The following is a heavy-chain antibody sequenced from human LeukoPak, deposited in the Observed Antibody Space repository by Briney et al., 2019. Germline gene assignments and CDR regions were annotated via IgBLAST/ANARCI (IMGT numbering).Heavy chain of an antibody. CDR1: GFTFSRYA. CDR2: ISADDDGNNK. D-gene: IGHD6-25*01. Sequence: GGSLRLSCAASGFTFSRYAMHLVRQAPGKGLEWVAVISADDDGNNKYYADSVKGRFTISRDSSKNTVSAQMNSLRGEDTAVYYCASERSGNYYFDYWGQGTLVTVSS. CDR3: ASERSGNYYFDY. J-gene: IGHJ4*02. V-gene: IGHV3-30-3*01.